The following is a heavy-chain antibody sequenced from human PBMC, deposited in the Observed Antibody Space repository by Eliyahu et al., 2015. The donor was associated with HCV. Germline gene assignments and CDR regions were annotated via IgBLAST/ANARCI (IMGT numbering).Heavy chain of an antibody. Sequence: EVQLLESGGGLVQPGGSLRLSCAASGFTFSSYAMXWVRQAPGKGLEWVSAISGSGGCPFYAESVKGRFTISRDNSKNTLYLQMNSLRAEDTAVYYCAKDRISYYDFWSGYYHYYYYYGMDVWGQGTTVTVSS. V-gene: IGHV3-23*01. CDR3: AKDRISYYDFWSGYYHYYYYYGMDV. D-gene: IGHD3-3*01. CDR2: ISGSGGCP. CDR1: GFTFSSYA. J-gene: IGHJ6*02.